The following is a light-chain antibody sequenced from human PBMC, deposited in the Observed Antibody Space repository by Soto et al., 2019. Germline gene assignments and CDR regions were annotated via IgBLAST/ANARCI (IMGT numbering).Light chain of an antibody. J-gene: IGLJ2*01. CDR1: SGHSTYI. CDR3: ETWDSNTRV. CDR2: LEGSGSY. V-gene: IGLV4-60*03. Sequence: QAVVTQSSSASASLGSSVNLTCTLSSGHSTYIIAWHQQQPGKAPRFLMRLEGSGSYNKGSGVPNRFSGSSSGADRYLTISNLQSEDEADYYCETWDSNTRVFGGGTKLTVL.